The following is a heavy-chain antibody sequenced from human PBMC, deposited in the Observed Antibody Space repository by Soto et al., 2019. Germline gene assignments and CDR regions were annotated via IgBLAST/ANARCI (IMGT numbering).Heavy chain of an antibody. J-gene: IGHJ5*02. D-gene: IGHD6-13*01. Sequence: QVQLQESGPGLVKPSQTLSLTCTVSGGSISSGGYYWSWIRQHPGKGLEWIGYIYYSGSTYYNPSLKSRVTISVDTSKTQFSLKLSSVTAADTAVYYCAGDNRPYSSSWYGWFDPWGQGTLVTVSS. CDR1: GGSISSGGYY. CDR2: IYYSGST. CDR3: AGDNRPYSSSWYGWFDP. V-gene: IGHV4-31*03.